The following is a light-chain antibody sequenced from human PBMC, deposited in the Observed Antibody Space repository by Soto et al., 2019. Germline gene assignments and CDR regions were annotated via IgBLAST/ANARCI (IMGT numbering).Light chain of an antibody. Sequence: DIVMTQSPDFLAVSLGERATINCKSSQRVLHSSNNKNYLAWYQQKPGQPPKLLIYWASTRESGVPDRFSGSGSGTDFTLTISSLQAEDVAVYYCQQYYSTPYTFGQGTKLEIK. CDR2: WAS. J-gene: IGKJ2*01. CDR1: QRVLHSSNNKNY. V-gene: IGKV4-1*01. CDR3: QQYYSTPYT.